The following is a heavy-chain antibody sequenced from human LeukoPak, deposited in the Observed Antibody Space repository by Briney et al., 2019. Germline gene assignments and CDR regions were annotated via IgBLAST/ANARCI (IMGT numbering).Heavy chain of an antibody. Sequence: GSLRLSCAASGFTFNNYEMHWVRQTAGKGLEWVSAVGIAGDTFYAGSVKGRFSISGDNAESSLFLQMNSLRAGDTAVYYCAREGRMGTADAFDVWGQGTMVTVSS. CDR1: GFTFNNYE. D-gene: IGHD1-14*01. CDR3: AREGRMGTADAFDV. V-gene: IGHV3-13*01. J-gene: IGHJ3*01. CDR2: VGIAGDT.